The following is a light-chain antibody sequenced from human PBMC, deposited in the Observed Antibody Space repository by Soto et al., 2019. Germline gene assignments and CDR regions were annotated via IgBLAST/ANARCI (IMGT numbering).Light chain of an antibody. CDR1: SSNIGSNY. J-gene: IGLJ2*01. CDR3: AAWDDTLSGLV. V-gene: IGLV1-47*01. CDR2: RAD. Sequence: QLVLTQPPSVSGTPGQTVSISCSGRSSNIGSNYVYWYQQLPGTAPRLLMYRADQRPSGVPDRFSGSKSGTSASLAIGGLRSEDEADYYCAAWDDTLSGLVFGGGTKVTVL.